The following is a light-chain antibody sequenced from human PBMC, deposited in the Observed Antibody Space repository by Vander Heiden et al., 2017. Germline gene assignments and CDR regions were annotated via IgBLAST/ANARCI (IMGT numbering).Light chain of an antibody. CDR1: QSVSSN. Sequence: EIVMTQSPATLPVSPGERATLSCRASQSVSSNLAWYQQKPGQAPRLLIYGASTRATGIPARFSGSGSGTEFTLTISSLQSEDFAVYYCQQDNNYPRTFGQGTKVEIK. V-gene: IGKV3-15*01. J-gene: IGKJ1*01. CDR3: QQDNNYPRT. CDR2: GAS.